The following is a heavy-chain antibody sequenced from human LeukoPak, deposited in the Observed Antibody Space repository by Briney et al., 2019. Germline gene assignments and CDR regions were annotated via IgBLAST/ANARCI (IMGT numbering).Heavy chain of an antibody. CDR1: GYTFSSYV. CDR3: ARGHYYDSSGFHDAFDI. D-gene: IGHD3-22*01. CDR2: ISAYNGNT. V-gene: IGHV1-18*01. Sequence: ASVKVSCKASGYTFSSYVISWVRQAPGQGLEWMGWISAYNGNTNYAQKLQGRVTMTRDMSTSTVYMELSSLRSEDTAVYYCARGHYYDSSGFHDAFDIWGQGTMVTVSS. J-gene: IGHJ3*02.